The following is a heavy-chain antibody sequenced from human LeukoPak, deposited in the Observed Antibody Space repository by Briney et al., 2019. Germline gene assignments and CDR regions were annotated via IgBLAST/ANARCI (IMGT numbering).Heavy chain of an antibody. V-gene: IGHV4-59*01. CDR3: ARDRVGQQLVGRNYYYYYMDV. CDR2: IYYSGST. CDR1: GGSISSYY. Sequence: SSETLSLTCTVSGGSISSYYWSWIRQPPGKGLEWIGYIYYSGSTNYNPSLKSRVTISVDTSKNQFSLKLSSVAAADTAVYYCARDRVGQQLVGRNYYYYYMDVWGKGTTVTISS. D-gene: IGHD6-13*01. J-gene: IGHJ6*03.